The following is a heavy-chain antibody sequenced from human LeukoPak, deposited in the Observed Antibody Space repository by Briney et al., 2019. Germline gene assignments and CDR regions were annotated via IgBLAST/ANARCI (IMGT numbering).Heavy chain of an antibody. D-gene: IGHD6-13*01. CDR1: GFTFSSYS. CDR2: ISSSSSYI. Sequence: GGSLRLSCAASGFTFSSYSMNWVRQAPGKGLEWVSSISSSSSYIYYADSVKGRFTISRDNSKNTLYLQMNSLRAEDTAVYYCARGLGIAAADDAFDIWGQGTMVTVSS. J-gene: IGHJ3*02. CDR3: ARGLGIAAADDAFDI. V-gene: IGHV3-21*04.